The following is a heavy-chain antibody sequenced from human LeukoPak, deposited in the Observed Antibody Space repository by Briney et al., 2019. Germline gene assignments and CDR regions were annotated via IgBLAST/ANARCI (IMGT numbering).Heavy chain of an antibody. CDR1: GYTFTGYY. Sequence: ASVKVSCEASGYTFTGYYMHWVRQAPGQGLEWMGWINPNSGGTNYAQKFQGRVTMTRDTSISTAYMELNRLRSDDTAVYYCARDRVYDSSAYYLDYWGQGTLVTVSS. CDR3: ARDRVYDSSAYYLDY. D-gene: IGHD3-22*01. CDR2: INPNSGGT. V-gene: IGHV1-2*02. J-gene: IGHJ4*02.